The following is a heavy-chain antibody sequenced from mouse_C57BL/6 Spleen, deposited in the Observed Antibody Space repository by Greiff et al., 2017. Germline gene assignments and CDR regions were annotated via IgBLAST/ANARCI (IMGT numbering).Heavy chain of an antibody. D-gene: IGHD1-1*01. J-gene: IGHJ2*01. CDR3: ARVYGSRSYFDD. V-gene: IGHV5-4*03. Sequence: EVKLVESGGGLVKPGGSLKLSCAASGFTSSSYAMSWVRQTPEKRLEWVATISDGGSYTYYPDKVKGRFTISRDNAKNNLYLQMRQLKSEDTAMYYCARVYGSRSYFDDWGKGTTLTVSS. CDR1: GFTSSSYA. CDR2: ISDGGSYT.